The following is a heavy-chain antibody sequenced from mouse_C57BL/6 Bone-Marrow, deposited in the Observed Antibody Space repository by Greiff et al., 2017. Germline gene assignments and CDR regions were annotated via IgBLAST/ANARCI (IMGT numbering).Heavy chain of an antibody. D-gene: IGHD1-1*01. CDR3: AREDYYGSSPVSY. Sequence: VKLQQPGAELVRPGSSVKLSCKASGYTFTSYWMDCVKQRPGQGLEWIGNIYPSDSETHYNQKFKDKATLTVDKSSSTAYMQLSSLTSEDSAVYYCAREDYYGSSPVSYWGQGTLVTVSA. J-gene: IGHJ3*01. CDR1: GYTFTSYW. CDR2: IYPSDSET. V-gene: IGHV1-61*01.